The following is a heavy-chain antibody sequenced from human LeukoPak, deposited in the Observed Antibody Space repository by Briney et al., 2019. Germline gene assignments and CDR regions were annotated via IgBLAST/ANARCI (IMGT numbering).Heavy chain of an antibody. D-gene: IGHD1-26*01. CDR3: ARDSRGDYSGSLDY. V-gene: IGHV1-18*01. CDR1: GYTFTSYG. Sequence: ASVKVSCKASGYTFTSYGISWVRQAPGQGLEWMGWISAYNGNTNYAQKLQGRVTMTTDTSTSTAYMELRSLRSDDTAVYYCARDSRGDYSGSLDYWGQGTLVTVSS. CDR2: ISAYNGNT. J-gene: IGHJ4*02.